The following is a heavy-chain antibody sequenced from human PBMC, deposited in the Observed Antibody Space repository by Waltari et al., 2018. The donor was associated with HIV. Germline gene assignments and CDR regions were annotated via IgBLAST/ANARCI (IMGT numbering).Heavy chain of an antibody. V-gene: IGHV3-7*01. CDR3: ARELAVAVYFDY. CDR1: RVTFSSYW. D-gene: IGHD6-19*01. Sequence: EVQLVESGGGLVQPGGSLRLPCAASRVTFSSYWMSWVRQAPGKGLEWVANIKQDGSEKYYVDSVKGRFTISRDNAKNSLYLQMNSLRAEDTAVYYCARELAVAVYFDYWGQGTLVTVSS. J-gene: IGHJ4*02. CDR2: IKQDGSEK.